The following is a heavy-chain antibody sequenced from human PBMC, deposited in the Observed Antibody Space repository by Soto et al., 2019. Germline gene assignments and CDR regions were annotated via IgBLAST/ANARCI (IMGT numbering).Heavy chain of an antibody. CDR3: ARHSYSGYHYNY. Sequence: PSDTLSLTCTVSGGSFSSSSYYYGWLRQPPGKGLECIGSIYYSGSTYYTSSLKSRVTISVHTYKNQFALTLRSVTASDQAGYYCARHSYSGYHYNYWGQGTVFTVSS. CDR1: GGSFSSSSYY. CDR2: IYYSGST. V-gene: IGHV4-39*01. D-gene: IGHD5-12*01. J-gene: IGHJ4*02.